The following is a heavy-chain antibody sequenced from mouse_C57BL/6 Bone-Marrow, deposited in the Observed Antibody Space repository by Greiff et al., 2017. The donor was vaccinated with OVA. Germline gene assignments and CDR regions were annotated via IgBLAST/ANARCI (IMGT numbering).Heavy chain of an antibody. CDR1: CYSITSDY. J-gene: IGHJ3*01. CDR2: ISYSGST. CDR3: ARSGDGYSAWFAD. V-gene: IGHV3-8*01. D-gene: IGHD2-3*01. Sequence: DVKLVESGPGLAKPSQTLTLTCSVTCYSITSDYWNWIRKFPGHKLEYMGYISYSGSTYYNPSLKSRISISRDTSKNQYYLQLNSVTTEDTATDYCARSGDGYSAWFADWGKGTLVTVSA.